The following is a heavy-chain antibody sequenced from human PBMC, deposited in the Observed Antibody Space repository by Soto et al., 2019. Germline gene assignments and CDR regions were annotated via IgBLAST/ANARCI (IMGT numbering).Heavy chain of an antibody. Sequence: QVQLQQWGAGLLKPSETLSLTCAVYGGSFSGYYWSWIRQPPGKGLEWIGEINHSGSTNYNPSLKSRVTISVDTSKNQFSLKLSSVTAADTAVYYCARSLGYSYGYRYWGQGTLVTVSS. CDR1: GGSFSGYY. V-gene: IGHV4-34*01. CDR2: INHSGST. CDR3: ARSLGYSYGYRY. D-gene: IGHD5-18*01. J-gene: IGHJ4*02.